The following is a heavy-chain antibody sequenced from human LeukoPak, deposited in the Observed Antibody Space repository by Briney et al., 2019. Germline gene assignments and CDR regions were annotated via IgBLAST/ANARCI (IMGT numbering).Heavy chain of an antibody. J-gene: IGHJ4*02. Sequence: GGSLRLSCAASGFTFSSYSMNWVRQAPGKGLEWVSSISSSSSYIYYADSVKGRFTISRDNAKNSLYLQMNSLRAEDTAVYYCARDFGGGDPSEFDYWGQGTLVTVSS. V-gene: IGHV3-21*01. D-gene: IGHD2-21*01. CDR1: GFTFSSYS. CDR3: ARDFGGGDPSEFDY. CDR2: ISSSSSYI.